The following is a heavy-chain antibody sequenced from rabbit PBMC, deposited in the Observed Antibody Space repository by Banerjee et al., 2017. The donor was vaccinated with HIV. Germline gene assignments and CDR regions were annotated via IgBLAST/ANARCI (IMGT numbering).Heavy chain of an antibody. CDR1: GFSFSSSYW. V-gene: IGHV1S45*01. CDR3: ARDGSGWGANFNL. J-gene: IGHJ4*01. D-gene: IGHD4-1*01. CDR2: IDAGYRGST. Sequence: QEQLEESGGDLVKPEGSLTLTCTASGFSFSSSYWICWVRQAPGKGLEWIACIDAGYRGSTYYASWAKGRFTISKTSSTTVTLQMTSLTAADTATYFCARDGSGWGANFNLWGPGTLVTDS.